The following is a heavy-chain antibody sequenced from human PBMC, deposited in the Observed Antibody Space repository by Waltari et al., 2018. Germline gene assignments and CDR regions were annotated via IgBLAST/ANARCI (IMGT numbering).Heavy chain of an antibody. CDR1: EFTFSSYA. CDR2: MSGSGGNT. V-gene: IGHV3-23*01. CDR3: AKDPAGTYYFEY. J-gene: IGHJ4*02. Sequence: EVQLLESGGGLVQPGGSLRLSCAASEFTFSSYAMNWVRQAPGKGLEGVSTMSGSGGNTYYADSVKGRFTISRDNSKNTLYLQMNSLRAEDTAVYYCAKDPAGTYYFEYWGQGTLVTVSS. D-gene: IGHD1-1*01.